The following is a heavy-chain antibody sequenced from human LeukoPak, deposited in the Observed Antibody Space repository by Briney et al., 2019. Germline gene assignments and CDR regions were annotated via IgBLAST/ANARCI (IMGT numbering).Heavy chain of an antibody. J-gene: IGHJ4*02. CDR3: ARQQPRVQLDY. D-gene: IGHD1-1*01. Sequence: GGSLRLSCAASGFTFSNYDMSWVRRAPGKGLEWVSYISSSDSSIYYADSVKGRFTISRDNAKNSLYLQMNSLRAEDTAVYYCARQQPRVQLDYWGQGTLVTVSS. CDR1: GFTFSNYD. CDR2: ISSSDSSI. V-gene: IGHV3-48*03.